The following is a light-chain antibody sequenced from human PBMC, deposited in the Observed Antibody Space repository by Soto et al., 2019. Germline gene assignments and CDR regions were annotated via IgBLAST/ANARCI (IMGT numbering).Light chain of an antibody. Sequence: EIVLTQSPGTLSLSPGEIATLSCRASQSFNRSSLAWYHQKPGQAPRLLIYGASSRDTGIPDRFSGSGSGTDFTLTISGLDPEDFAVYYCQQYDNSPITFGQGTRLEIK. V-gene: IGKV3-20*01. J-gene: IGKJ5*01. CDR1: QSFNRSS. CDR3: QQYDNSPIT. CDR2: GAS.